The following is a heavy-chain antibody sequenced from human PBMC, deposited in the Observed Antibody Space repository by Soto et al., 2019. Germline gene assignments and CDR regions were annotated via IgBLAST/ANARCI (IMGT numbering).Heavy chain of an antibody. Sequence: QITLKESGPTLVRPTQTLTLTCTFSGFSLSTTGVGVGWIRQPPGKALEWLALIYWDDDKRYSPSLKSRLTNTKDTSKNEVILTLTTMDPVDTARYSSAQRLPHYGLGRERGNGFAPWGQGTLVTVSS. J-gene: IGHJ5*02. CDR2: IYWDDDK. V-gene: IGHV2-5*02. CDR1: GFSLSTTGVG. CDR3: AQRLPHYGLGRERGNGFAP. D-gene: IGHD3-10*01.